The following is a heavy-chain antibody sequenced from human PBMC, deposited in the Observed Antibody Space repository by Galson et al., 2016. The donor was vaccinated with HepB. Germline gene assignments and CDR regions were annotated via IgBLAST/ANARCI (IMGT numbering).Heavy chain of an antibody. CDR2: ISPTSGNV. CDR1: ESTFNTYD. D-gene: IGHD2-2*02. CDR3: PANAATTWLLYIFDS. J-gene: IGHJ4*02. V-gene: IGHV1-46*02. Sequence: SVKVSCKASESTFNTYDMNWVRQAPGQRLEWMAMISPTSGNVTYAQKFRGRLTVTRDTSTSTAYMRLSSLTSEDTALYYCPANAATTWLLYIFDSWGQGTLVTVTS.